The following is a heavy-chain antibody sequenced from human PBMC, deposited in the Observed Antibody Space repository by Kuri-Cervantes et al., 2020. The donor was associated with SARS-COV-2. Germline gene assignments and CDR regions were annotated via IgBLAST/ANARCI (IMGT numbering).Heavy chain of an antibody. CDR1: GFTFSDYW. CDR3: ARDLAFGDLPGGY. Sequence: GGSLRLSCVASGFTFSDYWMSWVRQAPGKGLEWVANIKQDGSAKYYADSVKGRFTISRDNSKNTLYLQMSSLRAEDTAVYYCARDLAFGDLPGGYWGQGTLVTVSS. CDR2: IKQDGSAK. V-gene: IGHV3-7*01. D-gene: IGHD3-10*01. J-gene: IGHJ4*02.